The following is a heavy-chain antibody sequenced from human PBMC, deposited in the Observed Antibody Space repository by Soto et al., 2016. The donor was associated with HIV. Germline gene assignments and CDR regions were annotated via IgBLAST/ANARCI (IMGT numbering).Heavy chain of an antibody. D-gene: IGHD4-17*01. Sequence: QVQLVESGGGVVQPGRSLRLSCKASGFTFSTAGMHWVRQTPGKGLEWVAIIFYDGSREYYADSVKGRFAISRDNSKNTLYLQMNNLRGDDTATYFCARDDTLTLDLWGQGTLVTVSS. CDR2: IFYDGSRE. CDR3: ARDDTLTLDL. V-gene: IGHV3-33*01. J-gene: IGHJ5*02. CDR1: GFTFSTAG.